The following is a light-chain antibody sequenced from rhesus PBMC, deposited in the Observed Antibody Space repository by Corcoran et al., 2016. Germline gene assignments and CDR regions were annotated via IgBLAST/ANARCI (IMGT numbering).Light chain of an antibody. CDR2: EAS. Sequence: QAALTQPRSVSGSPGQSVTISCTGTSSDIGGYNYVSWYQQHPGTAPKLMIYEASKRPAGVSDRFSGSKSGNTASLTISGLQAADGAVYYCSSYAGSNTVFFGAGTRLTVL. J-gene: IGLJ1*01. CDR3: SSYAGSNTVF. CDR1: SSDIGGYNY. V-gene: IGLV2-32*02.